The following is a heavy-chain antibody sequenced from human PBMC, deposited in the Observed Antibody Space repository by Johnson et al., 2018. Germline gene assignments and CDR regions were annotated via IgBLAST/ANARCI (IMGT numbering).Heavy chain of an antibody. CDR1: GGSFSGYY. CDR2: INHSGST. Sequence: QVQLQQWGAGLLKPSETLSLTCAVYGGSFSGYYWSWIRQPPGKGLEWIGEINHSGSTNYNPSIKSRVTISVDTSKNQFSLKLSAVTAADTAVYYCARGRGYGSGSYLGYYYYMDVWGKGTTVTVSS. D-gene: IGHD3-10*01. CDR3: ARGRGYGSGSYLGYYYYMDV. J-gene: IGHJ6*03. V-gene: IGHV4-34*01.